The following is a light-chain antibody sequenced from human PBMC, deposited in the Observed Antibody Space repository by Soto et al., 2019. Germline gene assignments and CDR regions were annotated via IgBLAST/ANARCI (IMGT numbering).Light chain of an antibody. J-gene: IGKJ1*01. V-gene: IGKV3-15*01. Sequence: IVMTQSPARLSLSPGESATLSCKASQSVXSNFGWYQLKPGQSPSFLXDGASTMETGSPARLSGSGSATEVTLPRSSMKSEEVAVEDCQQENNGRGTLGQGTKGDI. CDR3: QQENNGRGT. CDR1: QSVXSN. CDR2: GAS.